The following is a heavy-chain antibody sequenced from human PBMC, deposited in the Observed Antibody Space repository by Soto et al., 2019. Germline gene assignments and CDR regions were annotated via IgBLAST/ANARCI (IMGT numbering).Heavy chain of an antibody. D-gene: IGHD3-3*01. V-gene: IGHV3-23*01. CDR2: ISGSGGST. CDR1: GFTFSSYA. J-gene: IGHJ5*02. CDR3: ASNLEWLPAHNWFDP. Sequence: GGSLRLSCAASGFTFSSYAMSWVRQAPGKGLEWVSAISGSGGSTYYADSVKGRFTISRDNSKNTLYLQMNSLRAEDTAVYYCASNLEWLPAHNWFDPWGQGTLVTVSS.